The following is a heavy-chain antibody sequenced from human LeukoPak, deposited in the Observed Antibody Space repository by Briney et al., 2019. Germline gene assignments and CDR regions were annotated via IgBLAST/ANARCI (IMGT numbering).Heavy chain of an antibody. CDR2: ISPSGST. V-gene: IGHV4-61*02. CDR3: ARTTEGGYTYDFFYYYYMDV. CDR1: GGSINGGNYY. J-gene: IGHJ6*03. D-gene: IGHD5-18*01. Sequence: SQTLSLTCTVSGGSINGGNYYWTWLRQPAGTGLEWIGRISPSGSTNYNPSLKSRVTISVDSSKNQFSLKLSSVTAADTAVYYCARTTEGGYTYDFFYYYYMDVWGKGTTVTISS.